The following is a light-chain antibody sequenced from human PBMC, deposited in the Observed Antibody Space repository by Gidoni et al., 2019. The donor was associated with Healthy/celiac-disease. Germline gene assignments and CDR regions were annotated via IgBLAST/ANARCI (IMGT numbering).Light chain of an antibody. CDR3: SSYTSSSTWV. CDR2: EVS. V-gene: IGLV2-14*01. J-gene: IGLJ3*02. Sequence: QSALTQPASVSGSPGQSIPISCPGTSSDVGGYNYVSWYQQHPGKAPKLMIYEVSNRPSGVPDRFSGSKSGNTASLTISGLQAEDEADYYCSSYTSSSTWVFGGGTKLTVL. CDR1: SSDVGGYNY.